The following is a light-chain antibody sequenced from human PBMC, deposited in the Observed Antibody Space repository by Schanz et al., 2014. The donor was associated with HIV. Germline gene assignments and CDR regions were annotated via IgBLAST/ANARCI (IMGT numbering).Light chain of an antibody. CDR3: QQYNNWART. J-gene: IGKJ2*01. CDR1: QSVSSN. CDR2: ATS. V-gene: IGKV3D-15*01. Sequence: EIVLTQSPGTLSLSPGERATLSCRASQSVSSNLAWYQQKPGQAPRLLIYATSTRAAGIPDRFSGTGSGTEFTLTISSLQSEDFAVYYCQQYNNWARTFGQGTKLEIK.